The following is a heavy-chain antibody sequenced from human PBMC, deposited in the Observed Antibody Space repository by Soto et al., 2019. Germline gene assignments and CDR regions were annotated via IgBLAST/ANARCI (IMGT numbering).Heavy chain of an antibody. J-gene: IGHJ4*02. Sequence: ASLKVSCNASGYTYSNYAIQWVLQAPGQRLEWLAWINSGNGDTKYSQDFQGRVTITRDTSASTAYMELSSLGSEDTAVYYCARGKRYFDLLSAFDDWGQGTVVTVAS. CDR1: GYTYSNYA. CDR3: ARGKRYFDLLSAFDD. V-gene: IGHV1-3*01. D-gene: IGHD3-9*01. CDR2: INSGNGDT.